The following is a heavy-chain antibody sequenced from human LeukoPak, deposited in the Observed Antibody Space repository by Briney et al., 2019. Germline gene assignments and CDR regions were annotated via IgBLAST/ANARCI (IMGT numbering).Heavy chain of an antibody. V-gene: IGHV3-48*04. CDR1: GFTFSSHG. D-gene: IGHD2-15*01. CDR3: ASGYCSGGSCQPMDY. Sequence: PGGSLRLSCVASGFTFSSHGMNWVRQAPGKGLEWVSYISSSGSTIYYADSVKGRFTISRDNAKNSLYLQMNSLRAEDTAVYYCASGYCSGGSCQPMDYWGQGTLVTVSS. J-gene: IGHJ4*02. CDR2: ISSSGSTI.